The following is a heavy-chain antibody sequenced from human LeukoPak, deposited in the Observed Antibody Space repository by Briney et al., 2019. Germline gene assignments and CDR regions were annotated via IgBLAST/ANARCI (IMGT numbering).Heavy chain of an antibody. CDR3: ARAAQSESSSWFDY. V-gene: IGHV3-30*03. CDR1: GFTFSDYG. D-gene: IGHD6-13*01. Sequence: GRSLRLSCAASGFTFSDYGMHWVRQAPGKGLEWVAVISYDGSNKYYADSVKGRFTISRDNSKNTLYLQMNSLRAEDTAVYYCARAAQSESSSWFDYWGQGTLVTVSS. CDR2: ISYDGSNK. J-gene: IGHJ4*02.